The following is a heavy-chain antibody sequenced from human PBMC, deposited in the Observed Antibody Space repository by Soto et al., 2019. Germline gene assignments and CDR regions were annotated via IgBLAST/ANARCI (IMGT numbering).Heavy chain of an antibody. V-gene: IGHV3-15*07. J-gene: IGHJ6*02. Sequence: GGSLRLSCAASGFTFSNAWMNWVRQAPGKGLEWVGRIKSKTDGGTTDYAAPVKGRFTISRDDSKNTLYLQMNSLKTEDTAVYYCTTDPRKTWWTDYYYGMHVWGQGTTVTVSS. D-gene: IGHD2-8*02. CDR2: IKSKTDGGTT. CDR3: TTDPRKTWWTDYYYGMHV. CDR1: GFTFSNAW.